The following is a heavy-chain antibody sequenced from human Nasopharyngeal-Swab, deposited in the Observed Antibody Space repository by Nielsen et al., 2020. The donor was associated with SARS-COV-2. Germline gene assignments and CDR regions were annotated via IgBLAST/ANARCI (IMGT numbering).Heavy chain of an antibody. Sequence: ETLSLTCAASGFTFSSYWMHWVRQAPGKGLVWVSRIKSDGSTTNYADSVKGRFTISRDNAKNTLYLQMHSLRAEDTAVYYCTRDFSAAAGSFDIWGQGTMVTVSS. J-gene: IGHJ3*02. CDR2: IKSDGSTT. V-gene: IGHV3-74*01. D-gene: IGHD6-13*01. CDR1: GFTFSSYW. CDR3: TRDFSAAAGSFDI.